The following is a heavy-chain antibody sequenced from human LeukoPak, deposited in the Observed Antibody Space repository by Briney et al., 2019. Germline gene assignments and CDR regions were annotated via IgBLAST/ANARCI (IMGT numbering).Heavy chain of an antibody. V-gene: IGHV3-23*01. CDR3: AVTPGYCTGENYYCPLAY. D-gene: IGHD2-8*02. CDR1: GFTFSSYA. Sequence: PGESLRLSCAASGFTFSSYAMSWVRQAPRKGLEWVSVIIGSGTTTRYAESVKGRFTISRDNPKNTVFLQMNSLRAEDTAVYYCAVTPGYCTGENYYCPLAYWGQGTLVTVSS. CDR2: IIGSGTTT. J-gene: IGHJ4*02.